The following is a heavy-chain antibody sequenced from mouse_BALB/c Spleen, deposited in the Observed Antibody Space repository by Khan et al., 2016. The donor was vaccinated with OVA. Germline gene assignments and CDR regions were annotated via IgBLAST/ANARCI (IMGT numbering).Heavy chain of an antibody. J-gene: IGHJ4*01. Sequence: VQLQESGADLARPGASVRMSCKASGYTFTSNTMHWVKQRPGQGLEWIGYINPRSGYTNYNQNFKDKATFTADKSSSTAYMQLSSLTSEDSAVYYCASRTTGYTMDYWGQGTSVTVSS. CDR2: INPRSGYT. D-gene: IGHD2-14*01. CDR3: ASRTTGYTMDY. CDR1: GYTFTSNT. V-gene: IGHV1-4*01.